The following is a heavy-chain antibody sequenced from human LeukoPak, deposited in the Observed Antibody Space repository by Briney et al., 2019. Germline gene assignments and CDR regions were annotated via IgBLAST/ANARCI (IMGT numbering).Heavy chain of an antibody. Sequence: PSETLSLTCTVSGVSISGHYWSWIRQSPGKGLEWIGYIYYTGSTNYNPSLKSRVTISVDTSKNQFSLKLTSVTAADTAVYYCARIGTAASFDSWGQGTQVTVSS. J-gene: IGHJ5*01. CDR2: IYYTGST. CDR1: GVSISGHY. CDR3: ARIGTAASFDS. V-gene: IGHV4-59*11. D-gene: IGHD6-13*01.